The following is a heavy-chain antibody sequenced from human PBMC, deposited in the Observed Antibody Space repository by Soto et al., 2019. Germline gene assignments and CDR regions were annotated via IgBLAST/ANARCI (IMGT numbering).Heavy chain of an antibody. V-gene: IGHV3-66*01. J-gene: IGHJ3*02. CDR1: GFTVSSNY. CDR2: IYSGGST. CDR3: ALSSLSWAFDI. Sequence: GGSLRLSCAASGFTVSSNYMSWVRQAPGKGLEWVSVIYSGGSTYYADSVKGRFTISRDNSKNTLYLQMNSLRAEDTAVYYCALSSLSWAFDIWGQGTMVTVSS.